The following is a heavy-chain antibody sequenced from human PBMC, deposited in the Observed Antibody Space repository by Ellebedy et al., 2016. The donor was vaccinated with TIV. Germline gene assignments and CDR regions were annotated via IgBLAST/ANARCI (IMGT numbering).Heavy chain of an antibody. V-gene: IGHV1-69*13. J-gene: IGHJ3*02. CDR3: ARDSSGYYYTVGAFDI. D-gene: IGHD3-22*01. CDR2: IIPIFATA. Sequence: AASVKVSCKASGYTFTSYAMNWVRQAPGQGLEWMGGIIPIFATANYAQKFQGRVTITADESTSTAYMELSSLRSEDTAVYYCARDSSGYYYTVGAFDIWGQGTMVTVSS. CDR1: GYTFTSYA.